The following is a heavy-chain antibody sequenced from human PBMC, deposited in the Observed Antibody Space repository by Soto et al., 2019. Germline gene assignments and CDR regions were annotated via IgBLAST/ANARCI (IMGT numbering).Heavy chain of an antibody. CDR2: IKSKTDGGTT. CDR3: TTDRRYDILTGSSFFYYYYGMDV. D-gene: IGHD3-9*01. V-gene: IGHV3-15*07. CDR1: GFTFSNAW. J-gene: IGHJ6*02. Sequence: GGSLRLSCAASGFTFSNAWMNWVRQAPGKGLEWVGRIKSKTDGGTTDYAAPVKGRFTISRDDSKNTLYLQMNSLKTEDTAVYYCTTDRRYDILTGSSFFYYYYGMDVWGQGTTVTVSS.